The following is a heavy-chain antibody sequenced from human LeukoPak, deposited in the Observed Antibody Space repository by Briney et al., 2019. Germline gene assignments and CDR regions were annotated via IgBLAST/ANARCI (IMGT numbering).Heavy chain of an antibody. CDR1: GGSISSSSYY. CDR3: ARDQSHYYDSSGADY. Sequence: SETLSLTCTVSGGSISSSSYYWGWIRQPPGKGLEWIGSIYYSGSTYCNPSLKSRVTISVDTSKNQFSLKLSSVTAADTAVYYCARDQSHYYDSSGADYWGQGTLVTVSS. D-gene: IGHD3-22*01. V-gene: IGHV4-39*07. CDR2: IYYSGST. J-gene: IGHJ4*02.